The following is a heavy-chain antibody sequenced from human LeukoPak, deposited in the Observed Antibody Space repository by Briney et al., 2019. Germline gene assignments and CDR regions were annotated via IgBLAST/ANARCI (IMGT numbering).Heavy chain of an antibody. CDR1: GFTFSSYA. J-gene: IGHJ4*02. V-gene: IGHV3-23*01. CDR2: ISDSDGST. Sequence: GGSLRLSCAASGFTFSSYAMSWVRQAPGKGLEWVSGISDSDGSTYYADSVKGRFTVSRDNSKNTLYLQMNSLRAEDTAVYYCAKDQVAGAGGDWGQGTLVSVSS. CDR3: AKDQVAGAGGD. D-gene: IGHD6-13*01.